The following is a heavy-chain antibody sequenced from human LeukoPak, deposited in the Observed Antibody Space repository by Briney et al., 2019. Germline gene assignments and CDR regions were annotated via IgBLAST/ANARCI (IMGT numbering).Heavy chain of an antibody. J-gene: IGHJ4*02. CDR1: GGSTYSYY. V-gene: IGHV4-59*08. CDR3: ARHLSSSPGIDY. D-gene: IGHD6-6*01. Sequence: SETLSLTCTVSGGSTYSYYWSWIRQPPGKGPEWIGYIYYSGSTCYNPSLKSRVTISVDTSKNQFSLKLSSVTAADTAVYYCARHLSSSPGIDYWGQGTLVTVSS. CDR2: IYYSGST.